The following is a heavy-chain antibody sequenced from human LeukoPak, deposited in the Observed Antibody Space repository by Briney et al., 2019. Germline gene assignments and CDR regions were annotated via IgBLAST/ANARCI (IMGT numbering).Heavy chain of an antibody. J-gene: IGHJ4*02. Sequence: TGGSLRLSCAASGFTFSSYGMHWVRQAPGKGLEWVAVISYDGSNKYYADSVKGRFTISRDNSKNTLYLQMNSLRAEDTAVYYCAKGGYYDSSGAWYFDYWGQGTLVTVSS. V-gene: IGHV3-30*18. CDR1: GFTFSSYG. CDR3: AKGGYYDSSGAWYFDY. CDR2: ISYDGSNK. D-gene: IGHD3-22*01.